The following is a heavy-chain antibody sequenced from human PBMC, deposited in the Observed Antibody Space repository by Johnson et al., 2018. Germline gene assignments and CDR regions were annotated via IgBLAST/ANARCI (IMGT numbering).Heavy chain of an antibody. D-gene: IGHD4-17*01. CDR2: IRSDGGTP. CDR3: TKIGVTTVSFDF. J-gene: IGHJ4*02. Sequence: EVQLLESGGGLVKPGGSLRLSCVASGFSFSDAWMGWVRQAPGKGLEWVGHIRSDGGTPDYAVAVRGRFTVSRDDSKHTLYLQMNSLKNEDTAMYYCTKIGVTTVSFDFWGQGTLVTASS. CDR1: GFSFSDAW. V-gene: IGHV3-15*07.